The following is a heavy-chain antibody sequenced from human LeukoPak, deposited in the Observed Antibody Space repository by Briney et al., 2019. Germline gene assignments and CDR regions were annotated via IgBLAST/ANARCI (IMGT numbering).Heavy chain of an antibody. CDR3: ARDPGSCSTSCIAFDI. V-gene: IGHV1-69*05. D-gene: IGHD2-2*01. J-gene: IGHJ3*02. Sequence: ASVKVSCKASGGTFSSYAISWVRQAPGQGLEWMGGIIPIFGTANYAQKFQGRVTITTDESTSTAYMELSSLRSEDTAVYYCARDPGSCSTSCIAFDIWGQGTMVTVSS. CDR2: IIPIFGTA. CDR1: GGTFSSYA.